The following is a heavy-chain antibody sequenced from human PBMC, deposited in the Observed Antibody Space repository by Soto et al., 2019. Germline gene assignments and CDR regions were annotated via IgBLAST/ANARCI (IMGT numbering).Heavy chain of an antibody. V-gene: IGHV1-18*01. Sequence: QVQLVQSGAEVKKPGASVKVSCKASGYTFTSYGISWVRQAPGQGLEWMGWISAYNGNTNYAQKLQGRVTMTTDTSMSTAYMELRSLRSDDTAVYYCARVKYSLPYYYYYGMDVWCQGTTVTVSS. D-gene: IGHD5-18*01. CDR3: ARVKYSLPYYYYYGMDV. J-gene: IGHJ6*02. CDR1: GYTFTSYG. CDR2: ISAYNGNT.